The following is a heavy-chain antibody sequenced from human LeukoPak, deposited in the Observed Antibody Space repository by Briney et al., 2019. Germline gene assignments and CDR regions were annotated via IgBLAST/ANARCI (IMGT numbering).Heavy chain of an antibody. J-gene: IGHJ4*02. V-gene: IGHV3-48*01. Sequence: PGGSLRLSCAASGFTFSSYAMSWVRQAPGKGLEWVSYISSSSSNKYYADSVKGRFTISRDNAKNSLYLQMNSLRAEDTAVYYCASEGYWGQGTLVTVSS. CDR1: GFTFSSYA. CDR2: ISSSSSNK. CDR3: ASEGY.